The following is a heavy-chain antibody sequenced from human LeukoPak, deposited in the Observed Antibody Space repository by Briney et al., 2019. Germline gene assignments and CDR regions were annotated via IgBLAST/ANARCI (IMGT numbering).Heavy chain of an antibody. D-gene: IGHD5-18*01. CDR3: ARHRQHSYGYGIDY. J-gene: IGHJ4*02. CDR1: GGSNSSYY. Sequence: SETLSLTCTVSGGSNSSYYWSWIRQPPGKGLEWIGYIYYSGSTNYNPSLKSRVTISVDTSKNQFSLKLSSVTAADTAVYYCARHRQHSYGYGIDYWGQGTLVTVSS. CDR2: IYYSGST. V-gene: IGHV4-59*08.